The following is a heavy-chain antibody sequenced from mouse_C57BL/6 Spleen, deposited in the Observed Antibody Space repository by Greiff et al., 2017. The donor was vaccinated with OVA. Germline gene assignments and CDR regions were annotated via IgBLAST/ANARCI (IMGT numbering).Heavy chain of an antibody. CDR3: ASDDLWFAY. J-gene: IGHJ3*01. CDR1: GYTFTDYY. Sequence: EVQLQQSGPELVKPGASVKISCKASGYTFTDYYMDWVKQSHGKSLEWIGNINPNNGGTNYNQKFKGKATLTVDKSSSSAYMKLRILASEDSAVYYCASDDLWFAYWGQGTPVTVSA. V-gene: IGHV1-18*01. CDR2: INPNNGGT.